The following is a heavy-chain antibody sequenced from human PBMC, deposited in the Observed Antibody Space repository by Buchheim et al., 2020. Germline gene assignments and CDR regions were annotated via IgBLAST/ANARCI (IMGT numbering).Heavy chain of an antibody. CDR3: ARSKTRLRGGSVDSSVESPFYYYYGMDV. Sequence: QVQLVQSGAEVKKPGSSVKVSCKASGGTFSSYAISWVRQAPGQGLEWMGGIIPIFGTANYAQKFQGRVTITADESTSTAYMELSSLRSEDTAVYYCARSKTRLRGGSVDSSVESPFYYYYGMDVWGQGTT. J-gene: IGHJ6*02. D-gene: IGHD3-22*01. CDR1: GGTFSSYA. CDR2: IIPIFGTA. V-gene: IGHV1-69*01.